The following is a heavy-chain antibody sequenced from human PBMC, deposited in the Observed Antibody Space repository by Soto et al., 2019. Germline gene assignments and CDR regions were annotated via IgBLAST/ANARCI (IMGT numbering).Heavy chain of an antibody. J-gene: IGHJ4*02. CDR1: GFTFSIYG. CDR2: IWYDGSNK. Sequence: QVQLVESGGGVVQPGRSLRLSCGASGFTFSIYGMHWVRQAPGKGLEWVAVIWYDGSNKYYADSVKGRFTISRDNSKNTLYLQMNSLSAEDTAVYYCGRIAVAGHFDSWGQGTLVTVSS. D-gene: IGHD6-19*01. V-gene: IGHV3-33*01. CDR3: GRIAVAGHFDS.